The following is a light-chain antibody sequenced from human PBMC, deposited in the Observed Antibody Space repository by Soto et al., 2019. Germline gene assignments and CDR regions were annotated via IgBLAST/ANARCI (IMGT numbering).Light chain of an antibody. CDR2: QDT. Sequence: SYELTQPPSVSVSPGQTASITCSGDKLGDKYAWWYQQKPGQSPVVVIYQDTKRPSGIPERFSGSNSGNTATLTISGTQAMDEADYYCQAWDSSTEVFGGGTKVTVL. V-gene: IGLV3-1*01. J-gene: IGLJ2*01. CDR3: QAWDSSTEV. CDR1: KLGDKY.